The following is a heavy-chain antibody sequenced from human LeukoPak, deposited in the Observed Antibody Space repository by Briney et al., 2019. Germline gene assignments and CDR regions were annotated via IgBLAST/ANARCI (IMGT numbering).Heavy chain of an antibody. CDR3: ARRSGSRGSYSIDY. CDR1: GYSFINYW. V-gene: IGHV5-51*01. D-gene: IGHD2-2*01. Sequence: GESLKISCKGSGYSFINYWIGWVRQMPGKGLEWMGLIYPGDSDTRYSPSFQGQVTISVDKSIDTTYLRWSSLKASDTAMYYCARRSGSRGSYSIDYWGQGTLGTVSS. J-gene: IGHJ4*02. CDR2: IYPGDSDT.